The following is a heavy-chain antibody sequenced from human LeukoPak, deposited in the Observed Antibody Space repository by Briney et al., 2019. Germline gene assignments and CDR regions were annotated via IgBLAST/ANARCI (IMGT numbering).Heavy chain of an antibody. J-gene: IGHJ4*02. CDR1: GYNFGDYY. V-gene: IGHV1-2*02. D-gene: IGHD3-3*01. CDR3: AREGIDLDYYDAFDY. Sequence: ASVKVSCKASGYNFGDYYMHWVRQAPGQGLEWMGWIHPKSGGTRYVQEFQDRVSMTRDTSISTLYMELNSLRSDDTAVYYCAREGIDLDYYDAFDYWGQGALVTVSS. CDR2: IHPKSGGT.